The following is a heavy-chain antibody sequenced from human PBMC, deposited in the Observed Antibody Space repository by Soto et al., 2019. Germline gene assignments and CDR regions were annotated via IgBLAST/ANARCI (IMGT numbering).Heavy chain of an antibody. J-gene: IGHJ2*01. CDR3: AKGGGTSSTSDWDFEL. D-gene: IGHD6-6*01. CDR2: IYYSGST. CDR1: GGSISSYY. Sequence: QVQLQESGPGLVKPSETLSLTCTVSGGSISSYYWSWIRQSPGMGLEWIGYIYYSGSTDYDPSLKRRVTIAVDTSKKQFSLKLSSVTAADTAVYYCAKGGGTSSTSDWDFELWGRGALVTVSS. V-gene: IGHV4-59*01.